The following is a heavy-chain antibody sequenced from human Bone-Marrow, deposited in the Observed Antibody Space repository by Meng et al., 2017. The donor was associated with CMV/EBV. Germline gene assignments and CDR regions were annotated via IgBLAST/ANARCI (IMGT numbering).Heavy chain of an antibody. CDR3: ARDLIDQELGVDYYYGMDV. Sequence: GESLKISCAASGFTFSSYEMNWVRQAPGKGLEWVSYISSSGSTIYYADSVKGRFTISRDNAKNSLYLQMNSLRAEDTAVYYCARDLIDQELGVDYYYGMDVWGQGTTVTVSS. CDR2: ISSSGSTI. CDR1: GFTFSSYE. D-gene: IGHD1-7*01. J-gene: IGHJ6*02. V-gene: IGHV3-48*03.